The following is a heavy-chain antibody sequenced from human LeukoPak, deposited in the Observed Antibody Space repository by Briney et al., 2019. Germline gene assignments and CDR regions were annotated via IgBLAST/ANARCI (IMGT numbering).Heavy chain of an antibody. J-gene: IGHJ3*02. CDR2: IIPIFGTA. CDR3: ASRDCSSTSCYWEDAFDI. D-gene: IGHD2-2*01. V-gene: IGHV1-69*05. CDR1: GGTFIIYA. Sequence: ASVTVSFKASGGTFIIYAISWVRQAPGQGGEWMGGIIPIFGTANYAQQLQGRVTITTDESTSTAYMELSSLRSEDTAVYYCASRDCSSTSCYWEDAFDIWGQGTMVTVSS.